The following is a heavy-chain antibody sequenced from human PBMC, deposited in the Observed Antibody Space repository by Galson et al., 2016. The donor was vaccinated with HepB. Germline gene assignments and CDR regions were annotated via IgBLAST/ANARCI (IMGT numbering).Heavy chain of an antibody. D-gene: IGHD3-16*01. V-gene: IGHV3-23*01. Sequence: SLRLSCAASGFTCSDSWMTWVRQAPGKGLEWVSDISGRGTYTDYADSVKGRFTISRDNSKNTLFLQLNSLRVEDTAVYYCAKALRRAPPYYLDLWGQGTLVTVSS. CDR2: ISGRGTYT. J-gene: IGHJ4*02. CDR1: GFTCSDSW. CDR3: AKALRRAPPYYLDL.